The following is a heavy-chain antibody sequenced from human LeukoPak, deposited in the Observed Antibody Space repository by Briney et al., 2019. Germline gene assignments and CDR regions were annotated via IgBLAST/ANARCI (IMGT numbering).Heavy chain of an antibody. D-gene: IGHD4-17*01. CDR1: GGSISSSSYY. J-gene: IGHJ4*02. CDR2: IYYSGST. CDR3: ARDLSYYGDYGPTFDY. V-gene: IGHV4-39*07. Sequence: SETLSLTCTVSGGSISSSSYYWGWIRQPPGKGLEWIGSIYYSGSTYYNPSLKSRVTISVDTSKNQFSLKLSSVTAADTAVYYCARDLSYYGDYGPTFDYWGQGTLVTVSS.